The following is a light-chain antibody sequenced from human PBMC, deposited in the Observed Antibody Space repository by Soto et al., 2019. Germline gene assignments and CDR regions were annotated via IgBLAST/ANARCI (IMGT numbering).Light chain of an antibody. J-gene: IGLJ1*01. V-gene: IGLV2-11*01. CDR3: CSYAGSYTYYV. CDR1: SSDVGGYNY. CDR2: DVS. Sequence: QSALTQPRSVSGSPGQSVTISCTGTSSDVGGYNYVSWYQQHPGKAPKLMIYDVSKRPSGVPDRFSGSKSGNTASLTISGLQGEEEADYYCCSYAGSYTYYVFGTGTKVTVL.